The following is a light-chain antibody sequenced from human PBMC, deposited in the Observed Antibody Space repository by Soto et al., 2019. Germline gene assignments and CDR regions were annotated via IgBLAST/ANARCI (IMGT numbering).Light chain of an antibody. CDR1: QGISSC. J-gene: IGKJ3*01. CDR2: GAS. Sequence: DIQMTQSPSSLSASVGDRVTITCRASQGISSCLAWYQQKPGKAPKLLIYGASSLESGVPSRFSGSGSGTEFTLTISSLQPDDFATYYCQQYNSDPWTFGPGTKVDIK. V-gene: IGKV1-5*01. CDR3: QQYNSDPWT.